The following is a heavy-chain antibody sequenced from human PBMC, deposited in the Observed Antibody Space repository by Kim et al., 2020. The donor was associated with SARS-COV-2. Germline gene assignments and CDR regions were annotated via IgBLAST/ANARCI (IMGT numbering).Heavy chain of an antibody. CDR3: AKGWGFDN. D-gene: IGHD7-27*01. Sequence: GGSLRLSCEASGFTFSTHYMSWVRQAPGKGLEWVANIKEDASDESYADTVKGRLTISRDNARNSLYLQMNNLIVEDTAVYYCAKGWGFDNWGQGTLVTVS. J-gene: IGHJ4*02. CDR2: IKEDASDE. V-gene: IGHV3-7*01. CDR1: GFTFSTHY.